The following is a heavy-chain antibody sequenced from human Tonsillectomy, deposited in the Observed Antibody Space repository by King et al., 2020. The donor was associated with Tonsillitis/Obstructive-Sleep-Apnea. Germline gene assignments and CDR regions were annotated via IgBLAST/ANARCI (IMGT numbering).Heavy chain of an antibody. CDR2: ISGSGGNT. J-gene: IGHJ4*02. Sequence: VQLVESGGGXVQPGXXLRLSCAASGFTFSNYAMSWVRQTPGKGLEWVSGISGSGGNTYYADSVKGRFTISRDNSKNTLFLQMNSLRAEDTALYFCSKRVRDGYHTPNDYWGQGTLVTVSS. CDR3: SKRVRDGYHTPNDY. V-gene: IGHV3-23*04. D-gene: IGHD5-24*01. CDR1: GFTFSNYA.